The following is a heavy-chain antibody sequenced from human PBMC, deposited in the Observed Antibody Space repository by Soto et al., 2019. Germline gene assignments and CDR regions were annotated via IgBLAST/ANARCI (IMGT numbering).Heavy chain of an antibody. CDR1: GGSISSYY. J-gene: IGHJ3*02. Sequence: PSETLSLTGTVSGGSISSYYWSWIRQPPGKGLEWIGYIYYSGSTNYNPSLKSRVTISVDTSKNQFSLKLSSVTAADTAVYYCARVTGGSSGWKNAFDIWGQGTMVTVSS. D-gene: IGHD6-19*01. CDR2: IYYSGST. V-gene: IGHV4-59*01. CDR3: ARVTGGSSGWKNAFDI.